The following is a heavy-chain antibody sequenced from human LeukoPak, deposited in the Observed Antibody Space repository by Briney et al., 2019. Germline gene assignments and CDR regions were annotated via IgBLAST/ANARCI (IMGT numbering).Heavy chain of an antibody. Sequence: GGSLRLSCAASGFTFSSYWMSWVRQAPGKGLEWVANIKQDGSEKYYVDSVKGRFTISRDNAKNSLYLQMNSLRAEDTAVYYCAREGYDILTGPYGYYGMDVWGQGTTVTVSS. CDR1: GFTFSSYW. D-gene: IGHD3-9*01. CDR2: IKQDGSEK. V-gene: IGHV3-7*01. CDR3: AREGYDILTGPYGYYGMDV. J-gene: IGHJ6*02.